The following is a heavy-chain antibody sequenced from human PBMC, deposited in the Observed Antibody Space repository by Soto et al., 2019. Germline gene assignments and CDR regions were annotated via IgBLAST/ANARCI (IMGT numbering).Heavy chain of an antibody. V-gene: IGHV4-31*03. CDR3: AREESFFGVVIIPY. CDR2: IYYSGST. J-gene: IGHJ4*02. Sequence: QVQLQESGPGLVKPSQTLSLTCTVSGGSISSGGYYWSWIRQHPGKGLEWIGYIYYSGSTYYNPSLKSRVTISVDTYKNQFSLKLSSVTAADTAVYYCAREESFFGVVIIPYWGQGTLVTVSS. CDR1: GGSISSGGYY. D-gene: IGHD3-3*01.